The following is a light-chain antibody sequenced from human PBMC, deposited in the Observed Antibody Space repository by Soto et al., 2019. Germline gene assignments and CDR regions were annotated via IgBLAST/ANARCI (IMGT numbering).Light chain of an antibody. CDR1: SSDVGNYNY. CDR2: EVS. V-gene: IGLV2-14*01. CDR3: SSYTTSRTWV. Sequence: QSVLTQPASVSGSPGQSITISCTGTSSDVGNYNYVSWYQHHPGKAPKLMIYEVSYRPSGVSVRFSGSKSGNTAYLTISGLQAEDEANYYCSSYTTSRTWVFGGGTKLTVL. J-gene: IGLJ3*02.